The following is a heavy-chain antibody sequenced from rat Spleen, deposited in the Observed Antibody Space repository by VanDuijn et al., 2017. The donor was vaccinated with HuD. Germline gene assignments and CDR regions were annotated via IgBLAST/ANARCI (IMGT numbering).Heavy chain of an antibody. D-gene: IGHD1-10*01. CDR1: GHSIISSYR. CDR3: ARQDNYVGFAY. V-gene: IGHV3-3*01. J-gene: IGHJ3*01. Sequence: EVQLQESGPGLVKPSQSLSLTCSVTGHSIISSYRWNWIRKFPGNKLEWMGYINSAGSTNYNPSLKSRISLTRDTSKNQFFLQVNSVNTEDTATYYCARQDNYVGFAYWGQGTLVTVSS. CDR2: INSAGST.